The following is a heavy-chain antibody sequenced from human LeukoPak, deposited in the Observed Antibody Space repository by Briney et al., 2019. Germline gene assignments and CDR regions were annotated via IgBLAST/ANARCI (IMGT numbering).Heavy chain of an antibody. Sequence: GASVKVSCKASGYTFTSYGISWVRQAPGQGPEWMGWISTYSGNTNYAQKFQGRVTMTSDTSTNTAYMDLRSLRSDDTAVYYCARARTQFGELNNYYGMDVWGQGTTVTVSS. J-gene: IGHJ6*02. CDR3: ARARTQFGELNNYYGMDV. D-gene: IGHD3-10*01. V-gene: IGHV1-18*01. CDR2: ISTYSGNT. CDR1: GYTFTSYG.